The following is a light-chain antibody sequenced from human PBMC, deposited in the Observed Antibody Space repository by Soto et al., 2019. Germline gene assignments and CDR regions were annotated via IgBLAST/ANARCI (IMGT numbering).Light chain of an antibody. CDR3: TSYTSSTTWV. CDR2: EVS. Sequence: QSALTQPASVSGSPGQSITISCTGTSSDVGRYNYVSWYHQHPGKAPKLMIYEVSNRPSGVSNRFSASKSGNTASLTISGLQAEDEADYYCTSYTSSTTWVFGGGTKLTVL. CDR1: SSDVGRYNY. V-gene: IGLV2-14*01. J-gene: IGLJ3*02.